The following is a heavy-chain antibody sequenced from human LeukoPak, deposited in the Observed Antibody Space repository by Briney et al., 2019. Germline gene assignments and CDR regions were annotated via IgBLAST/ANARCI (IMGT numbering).Heavy chain of an antibody. J-gene: IGHJ3*02. CDR3: ARGSTVANYAFDI. Sequence: GGSLRLSCAASGFTFSSYAMSWVRQAPGKGLEWVSYISSSGSTIYYADSVKGRFTISRDNAKNSLYLQMNSLGAEDTAVYYCARGSTVANYAFDIWGQGTMVTVSS. CDR2: ISSSGSTI. V-gene: IGHV3-48*04. D-gene: IGHD4-23*01. CDR1: GFTFSSYA.